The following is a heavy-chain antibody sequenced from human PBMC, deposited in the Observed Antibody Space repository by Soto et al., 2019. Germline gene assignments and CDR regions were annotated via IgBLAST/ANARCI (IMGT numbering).Heavy chain of an antibody. J-gene: IGHJ6*02. CDR2: IIPIFGTA. CDR3: ARTRHYYYYGMDV. Sequence: ASVKVSCKASGGTFSSYAISWVRQAPGQGLEWMGGIIPIFGTANYAQKFQGRVTITADESTSTAYMELSSLRSEDTAVHYCARTRHYYYYGMDVWGQGTTVTVSS. V-gene: IGHV1-69*13. CDR1: GGTFSSYA.